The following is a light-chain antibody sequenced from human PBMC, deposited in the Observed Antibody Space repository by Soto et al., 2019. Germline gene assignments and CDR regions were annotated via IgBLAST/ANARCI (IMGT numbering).Light chain of an antibody. CDR3: QQRNNWPWT. Sequence: ETVLTQSPATLSLSPGERATLSCRASPSVSIFLAWYQQKPGQAPRLLMYDASTRATGIPARFSGSGSGTDFAPTISSLEPEDSAVYYCQQRNNWPWTFGQGTKVEIK. CDR2: DAS. CDR1: PSVSIF. J-gene: IGKJ1*01. V-gene: IGKV3-11*01.